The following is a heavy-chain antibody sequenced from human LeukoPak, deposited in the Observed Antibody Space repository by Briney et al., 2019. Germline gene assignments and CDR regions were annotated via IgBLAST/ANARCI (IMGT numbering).Heavy chain of an antibody. CDR3: ARDTAKAYYGSSGYYPTVHYYFDY. CDR1: GGSFSGYY. D-gene: IGHD3-22*01. CDR2: INHSGST. Sequence: SETLSLTCAVYGGSFSGYYWSWIRQPPGKGLEWIGEINHSGSTNYNPSLKSRVTISVDTSKNQFSLKLSSVTAADTAVYYCARDTAKAYYGSSGYYPTVHYYFDYWGQGTLVTVSS. J-gene: IGHJ4*02. V-gene: IGHV4-34*01.